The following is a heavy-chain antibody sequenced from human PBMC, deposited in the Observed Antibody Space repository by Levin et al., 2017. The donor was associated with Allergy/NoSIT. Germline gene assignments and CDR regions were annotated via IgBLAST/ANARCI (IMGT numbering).Heavy chain of an antibody. CDR3: EAAGRLQLKYFDY. D-gene: IGHD5-24*01. Sequence: SETLSLTCTVSGGSISSSSYYWGWIRQPPGKGLEWIGSIYYSGSTYYNPSLKSRVTISVDTSKNQFSLKLSSVTAADTAVYYCEAAGRLQLKYFDYWGQGTLVTVSS. V-gene: IGHV4-39*01. CDR1: GGSISSSSYY. J-gene: IGHJ4*02. CDR2: IYYSGST.